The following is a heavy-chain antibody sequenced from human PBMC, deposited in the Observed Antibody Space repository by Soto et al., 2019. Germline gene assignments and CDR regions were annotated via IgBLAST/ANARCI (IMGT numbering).Heavy chain of an antibody. CDR1: GGSISSYY. CDR2: IYTSGST. V-gene: IGHV4-4*07. D-gene: IGHD1-7*01. Sequence: QVQLQESGPGLVKPSETLSLTCTVSGGSISSYYWSWIRQPAGKGLEWIGRIYTSGSTNYNPSLKSRVTMAVDTSKNQFSLKLSSVTAADTAVYYCARVGKLELQGGAFDIWGQGTMVTVSS. CDR3: ARVGKLELQGGAFDI. J-gene: IGHJ3*02.